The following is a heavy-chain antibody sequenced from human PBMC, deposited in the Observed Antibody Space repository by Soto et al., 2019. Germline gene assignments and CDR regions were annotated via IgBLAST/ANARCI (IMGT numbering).Heavy chain of an antibody. J-gene: IGHJ4*02. V-gene: IGHV1-18*01. CDR2: ISAYNGNT. D-gene: IGHD5-12*01. CDR1: GYTFTSYG. Sequence: ASVKVSCKASGYTFTSYGISWVRRAPGQGLEWMGWISAYNGNTNYAQKLQGRVTMTTDTSTSTAYMELRSLRSDDTAVYYCARVSRWMATTPGDYWGQGTLVTVSS. CDR3: ARVSRWMATTPGDY.